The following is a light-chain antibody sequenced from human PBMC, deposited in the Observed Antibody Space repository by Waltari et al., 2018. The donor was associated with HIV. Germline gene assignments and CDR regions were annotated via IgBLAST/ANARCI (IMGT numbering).Light chain of an antibody. J-gene: IGLJ1*01. V-gene: IGLV2-14*01. CDR1: SSDVGGYNY. CDR3: SSYTSSSTEV. CDR2: NVR. Sequence: QSALTQPASVSGSPGQSITISCTGTSSDVGGYNYVSWYQQHPGKAPNLMIYNVRNRPSGVSNRFSGSKSGNTASLTISGLQAEDEADYYCSSYTSSSTEVFGTGTKVTVL.